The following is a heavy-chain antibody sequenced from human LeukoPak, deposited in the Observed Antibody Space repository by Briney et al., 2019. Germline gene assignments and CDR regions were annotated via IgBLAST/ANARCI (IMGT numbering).Heavy chain of an antibody. Sequence: SETLSLTCTVSGGSISSYYWSWIRQPPGKGLEWIGYIYYSGSTNYNPSLKSRVTISVDTSKHQFSLTLSSVTAADTAVYYCARVGRLAEEGAFDIWGQGTMVTVSS. V-gene: IGHV4-59*01. J-gene: IGHJ3*02. CDR1: GGSISSYY. CDR2: IYYSGST. CDR3: ARVGRLAEEGAFDI. D-gene: IGHD6-13*01.